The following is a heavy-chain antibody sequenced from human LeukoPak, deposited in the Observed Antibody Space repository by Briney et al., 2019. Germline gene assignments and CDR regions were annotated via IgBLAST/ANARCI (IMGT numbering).Heavy chain of an antibody. D-gene: IGHD3-22*01. V-gene: IGHV3-23*01. J-gene: IGHJ6*03. CDR2: ISGSGAGT. CDR1: GFTFSSYA. CDR3: VKVYYYDRSGYYYHYYYYMDV. Sequence: GGSLRLSCAASGFTFSSYAMSWVRQAPGKGLEWVSAISGSGAGTYYADSVKGRFTTFRDNSKDTLYLQMNSLRAEDTAVYYCVKVYYYDRSGYYYHYYYYMDVWGKGTTVTVSS.